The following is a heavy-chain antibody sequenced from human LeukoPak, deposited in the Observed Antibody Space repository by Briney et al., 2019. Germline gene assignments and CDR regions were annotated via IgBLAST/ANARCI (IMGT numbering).Heavy chain of an antibody. D-gene: IGHD1-26*01. J-gene: IGHJ4*02. CDR2: IIPIFGTA. Sequence: ASVKVSCKASGYTFTSYAISWVRQAPGQGLEWMGGIIPIFGTANYAQKFQGRVTITTDESTSTAYMELSSLRSEDTAVYYCARADSGSYSYYWGQGTLVTVSS. V-gene: IGHV1-69*05. CDR3: ARADSGSYSYY. CDR1: GYTFTSYA.